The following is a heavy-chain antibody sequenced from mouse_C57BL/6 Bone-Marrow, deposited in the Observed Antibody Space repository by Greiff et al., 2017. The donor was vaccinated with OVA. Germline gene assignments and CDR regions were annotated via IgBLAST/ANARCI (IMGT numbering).Heavy chain of an antibody. D-gene: IGHD6-1*01. Sequence: VKLVESGAELARPGASVKLSCKASGYTFTSYGISWVKQRTGQGLEWIGEIYPRSGNPYYNEKFKGKATLTADKSSSTAYMELRSLTSEDSAVYFCARGGRYFDYWGQGTTLTVSS. CDR3: ARGGRYFDY. CDR2: IYPRSGNP. V-gene: IGHV1-81*01. CDR1: GYTFTSYG. J-gene: IGHJ2*01.